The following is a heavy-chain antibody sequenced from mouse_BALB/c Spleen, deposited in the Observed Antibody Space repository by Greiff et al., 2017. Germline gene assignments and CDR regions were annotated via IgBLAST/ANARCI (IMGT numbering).Heavy chain of an antibody. CDR2: INPSSGYT. J-gene: IGHJ2*01. V-gene: IGHV1-4*02. CDR1: GYTFTSYT. Sequence: QVQLQQSAAELARPGASVKMSCKASGYTFTSYTMHWVKQRPGQGLEWIGYINPSSGYTEYNQKFKDKTTLTADKSSSTAYMQLSSLTSEDSVVYYCARKLGLGWGQGTTLTVSS. CDR3: ARKLGLG. D-gene: IGHD4-1*01.